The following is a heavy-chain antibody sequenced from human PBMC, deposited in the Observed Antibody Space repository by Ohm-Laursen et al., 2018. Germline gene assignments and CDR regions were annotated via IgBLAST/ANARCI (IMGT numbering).Heavy chain of an antibody. CDR1: GGSISGYY. CDR3: ARVIHYDNSGYYYVGLGYYYYGMDV. V-gene: IGHV4-59*01. Sequence: TLSLTCTVSGGSISGYYWSWIRQPPGKGLEWIGYISYSGSTNYNPSLKSRVTISVDTSKNQFSLKLSSVTAADTAVYYCARVIHYDNSGYYYVGLGYYYYGMDVWGQGTTVTVSS. D-gene: IGHD3-22*01. CDR2: ISYSGST. J-gene: IGHJ6*02.